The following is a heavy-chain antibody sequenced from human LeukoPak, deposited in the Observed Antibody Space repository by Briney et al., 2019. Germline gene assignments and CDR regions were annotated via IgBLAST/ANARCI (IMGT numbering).Heavy chain of an antibody. CDR1: GFTFSSYA. CDR2: ISYDGSNK. Sequence: GGSLRLSCAASGFTFSSYAMHWVRQAPGKGLEWVAVISYDGSNKYYADSVKGRFTISRDNSKNTLYLQMNSLRAEDTAVYYCARDRPRGGYFDYWGQGTLVTVSS. J-gene: IGHJ4*02. D-gene: IGHD3-16*01. CDR3: ARDRPRGGYFDY. V-gene: IGHV3-30-3*01.